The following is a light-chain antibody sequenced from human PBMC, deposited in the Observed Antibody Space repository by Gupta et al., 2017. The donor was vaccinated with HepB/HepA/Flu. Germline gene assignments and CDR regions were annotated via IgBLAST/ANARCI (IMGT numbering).Light chain of an antibody. J-gene: IGLJ2*01. CDR2: RDT. CDR1: SSNIGENY. V-gene: IGLV1-47*01. Sequence: QSVFTPPPSASATPGPRVDISCSGSSSNIGENYVYWYQQFPGTAPKLLIFRDTPRPSGVPDRFSGSKSGTSASLAISGLRTEDEANYYCASCDDSLSGAVFGGGTKVTVL. CDR3: ASCDDSLSGAV.